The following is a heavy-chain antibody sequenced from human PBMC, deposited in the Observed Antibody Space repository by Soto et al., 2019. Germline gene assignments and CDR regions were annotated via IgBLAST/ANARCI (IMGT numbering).Heavy chain of an antibody. CDR3: ARDSLAARPGWFDP. J-gene: IGHJ5*02. CDR2: ISAYNGNT. D-gene: IGHD6-6*01. Sequence: GTSVKVSCKASGGTFSSYAISWVRQAPGQGLEWMGWISAYNGNTNYAQKFQGRVTMTTDTSTSTAYMELRSLRSDDTAVYYCARDSLAARPGWFDPWGQGTLVTVSS. CDR1: GGTFSSYA. V-gene: IGHV1-18*01.